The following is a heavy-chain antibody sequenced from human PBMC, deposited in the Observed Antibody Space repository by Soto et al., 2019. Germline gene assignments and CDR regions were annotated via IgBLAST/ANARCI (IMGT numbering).Heavy chain of an antibody. CDR3: AVDAAWIPLSPRLRGRRHWFDP. CDR1: GGTFSSYA. Sequence: SVKVSCKASGGTFSSYAISWVRQAPGQGLEWMGGIIPIFGTANYAQKFQGRVTITADESTSTAYMELSSLRAEDTAMYYCAVDAAWIPLSPRLRGRRHWFDPWGQGTLDTVSA. J-gene: IGHJ5*02. D-gene: IGHD5-18*01. V-gene: IGHV1-69*13. CDR2: IIPIFGTA.